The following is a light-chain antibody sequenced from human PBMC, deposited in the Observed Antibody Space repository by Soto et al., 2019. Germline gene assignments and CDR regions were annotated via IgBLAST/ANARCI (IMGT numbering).Light chain of an antibody. CDR1: HSVTSTY. V-gene: IGKV3-20*01. CDR2: GS. CDR3: QQFSPSPLMYT. J-gene: IGKJ2*01. Sequence: ENLLTQSPVTLSLSPGDSATLSCRATHSVTSTYLAWYQQKPGQAPRLLIYGSTRATGIPDRVSGSRSGADFTLTIARLEPEDFAVYFCQQFSPSPLMYTVDQGTKLEIK.